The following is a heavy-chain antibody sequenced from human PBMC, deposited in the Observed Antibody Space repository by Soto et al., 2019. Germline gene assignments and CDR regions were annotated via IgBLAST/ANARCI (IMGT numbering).Heavy chain of an antibody. J-gene: IGHJ6*02. D-gene: IGHD2-15*01. CDR1: GGTFSSYA. V-gene: IGHV1-69*01. CDR2: IIPIFGTA. Sequence: QVQLVQSGAEVKKPGSSVKVSCKASGGTFSSYAISWVRQAPGQGLEWMGGIIPIFGTANYAQKFQGRVTITADESTSTDYMELSILRSDDTAGYYCARAGYWSGGSCYGMDVWGQGTTVTVSS. CDR3: ARAGYWSGGSCYGMDV.